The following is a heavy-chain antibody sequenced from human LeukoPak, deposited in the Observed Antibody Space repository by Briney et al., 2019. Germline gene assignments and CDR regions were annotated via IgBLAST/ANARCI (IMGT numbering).Heavy chain of an antibody. CDR2: MNPNSGNT. CDR3: ARAYDFWSGYSYYYYYGMDV. D-gene: IGHD3-3*01. Sequence: ASVKVSCTASGYTFTSYDINWVRPAPGQGLEWMGWMNPNSGNTGYAQKFQGRVTMTRNTSISTAYMELSSLRSEDTAVYYCARAYDFWSGYSYYYYYGMDVWGQGTTVTVSS. V-gene: IGHV1-8*01. CDR1: GYTFTSYD. J-gene: IGHJ6*02.